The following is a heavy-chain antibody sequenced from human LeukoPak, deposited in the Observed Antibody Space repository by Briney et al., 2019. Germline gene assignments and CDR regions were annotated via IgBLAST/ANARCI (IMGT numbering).Heavy chain of an antibody. CDR2: VNPNSGGT. D-gene: IGHD2-2*01. J-gene: IGHJ3*02. V-gene: IGHV1-2*02. Sequence: SVKVSCKASGYTFTDYYMHWVRQAPGKGLEWMGWVNPNSGGTNYAQKFQGRVTMTRDTSISTAYMELSRLRSDDTAVYYCARAQVPAAPAAFDIWGQGTMVTVSS. CDR1: GYTFTDYY. CDR3: ARAQVPAAPAAFDI.